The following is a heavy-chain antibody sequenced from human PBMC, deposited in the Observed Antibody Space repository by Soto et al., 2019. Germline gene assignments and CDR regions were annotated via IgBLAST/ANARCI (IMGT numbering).Heavy chain of an antibody. CDR3: ARDPAGYDPNNWFDP. J-gene: IGHJ5*02. Sequence: PGGSLRLSCAASGFTFSSYGMHWVRQAPGKGLEWVAVIWYDGSNKYYADSVKGRFTISRDNSKNTLYLQMNSLRAEDTAVYYCARDPAGYDPNNWFDPWGQGTLVTVSS. CDR2: IWYDGSNK. D-gene: IGHD5-12*01. CDR1: GFTFSSYG. V-gene: IGHV3-33*01.